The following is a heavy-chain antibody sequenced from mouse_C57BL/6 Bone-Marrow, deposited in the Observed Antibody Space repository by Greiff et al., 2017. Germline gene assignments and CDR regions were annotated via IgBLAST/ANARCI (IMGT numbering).Heavy chain of an antibody. D-gene: IGHD2-4*01. CDR3: TTWDYDVWCAY. J-gene: IGHJ3*01. CDR1: GFNIKDDY. Sequence: EVKLVASGAELVRPGASVKLSCTASGFNIKDDYMHWVKQRPEQGLEWIGWIDPENGDTEYASKFQGKATITADTSSNTAYLQLSSLTSEDTAVXYCTTWDYDVWCAYWGQGTLVTVSA. CDR2: IDPENGDT. V-gene: IGHV14-4*01.